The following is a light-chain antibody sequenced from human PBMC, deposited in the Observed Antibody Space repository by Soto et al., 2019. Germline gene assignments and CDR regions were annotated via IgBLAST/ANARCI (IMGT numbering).Light chain of an antibody. J-gene: IGKJ5*01. Sequence: DIVMTQSPDSLAVSLGERATINCKSRQSILYSSNNKNYLAWYQQKAGQPPKLLIYWASTRESGVPDRFSGSGSGTDFTLTIRSLQAEDVAVYYCQQYYTTPITFGQGTRLEIK. CDR2: WAS. CDR3: QQYYTTPIT. CDR1: QSILYSSNNKNY. V-gene: IGKV4-1*01.